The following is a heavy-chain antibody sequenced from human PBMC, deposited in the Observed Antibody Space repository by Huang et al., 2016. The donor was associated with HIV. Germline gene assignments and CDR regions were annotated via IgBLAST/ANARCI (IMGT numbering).Heavy chain of an antibody. CDR3: AEEVSGYSYGIDY. D-gene: IGHD5-18*01. Sequence: EVQLLESGGGLVQPGGSLRLSCIASGFTFSNYAMSWVRQAPGKGLEWVSAISGSGGRTYYADSVKGRFTISRENFKNTLYLQMNSLRAEDTAVYYCAEEVSGYSYGIDYWGQGTLVTVSS. CDR1: GFTFSNYA. J-gene: IGHJ4*02. CDR2: ISGSGGRT. V-gene: IGHV3-23*01.